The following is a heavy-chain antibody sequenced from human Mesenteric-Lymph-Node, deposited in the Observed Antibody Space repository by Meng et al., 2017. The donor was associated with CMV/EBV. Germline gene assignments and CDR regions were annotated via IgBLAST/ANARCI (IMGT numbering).Heavy chain of an antibody. CDR1: GASISSPNYH. V-gene: IGHV4-39*07. Sequence: ESLKISCTVSGASISSPNYHWGWIRQPPGEGLEWIGSTYYSPSLDSRVSISVDTSKNQFSLKLTSVTAADTAVYYCARDRAVTPTGGNWFDPWGQGTLVTVSS. J-gene: IGHJ5*02. CDR3: ARDRAVTPTGGNWFDP. D-gene: IGHD4-17*01. CDR2: T.